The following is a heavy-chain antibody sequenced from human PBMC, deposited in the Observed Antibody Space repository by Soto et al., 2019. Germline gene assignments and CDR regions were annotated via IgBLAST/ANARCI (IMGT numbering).Heavy chain of an antibody. V-gene: IGHV4-34*01. CDR1: GGSFRGYY. CDR2: INHSGST. Sequence: ETLSLTCAVYGGSFRGYYWSWIRQPPGKGLEWIGEINHSGSTNYNPSLESRVTISVDTSKNQFSLKLSSVTAADTAVYYCARGLYDFWSAQGQFDPWGQG. J-gene: IGHJ5*02. CDR3: ARGLYDFWSAQGQFDP. D-gene: IGHD3-3*01.